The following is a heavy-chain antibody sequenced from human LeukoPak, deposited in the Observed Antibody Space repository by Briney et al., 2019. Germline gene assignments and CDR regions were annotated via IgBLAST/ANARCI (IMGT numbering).Heavy chain of an antibody. D-gene: IGHD2-15*01. Sequence: ASVKVSCKASGYTFTSYAMNWVRQAPGQGLEWMGWINTNTGNPTYAQGFTGRFVFSLDTSVSTAYLQISSLKAEDTAVCYCARSLRSGGSFPRWFDPWGQGTLVTVSS. V-gene: IGHV7-4-1*02. J-gene: IGHJ5*02. CDR2: INTNTGNP. CDR3: ARSLRSGGSFPRWFDP. CDR1: GYTFTSYA.